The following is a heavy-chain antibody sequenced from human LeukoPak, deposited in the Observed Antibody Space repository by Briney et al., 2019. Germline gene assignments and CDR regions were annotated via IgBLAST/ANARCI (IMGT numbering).Heavy chain of an antibody. V-gene: IGHV3-33*01. CDR3: ARPNYCSGGSCYNYFDY. J-gene: IGHJ4*02. Sequence: GGSLRLSCAASGFTFSSYGMHWVRQAPGKGPEWVAVIWYDGSNKYYADSVKGRFTISRDNSKNTLYLQMNSLRAEDTAVYYCARPNYCSGGSCYNYFDYWGQGTLVTVSS. D-gene: IGHD2-15*01. CDR2: IWYDGSNK. CDR1: GFTFSSYG.